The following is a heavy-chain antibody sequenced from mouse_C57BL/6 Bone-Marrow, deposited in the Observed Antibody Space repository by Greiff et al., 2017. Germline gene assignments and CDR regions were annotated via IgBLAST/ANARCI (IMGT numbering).Heavy chain of an antibody. D-gene: IGHD2-4*01. CDR3: ARHERYYDYEGYFDY. V-gene: IGHV1-62-2*01. Sequence: QVQLQQSGAELVKPGASVKLSCKASGYIFTEYPIHWVKQRSGQGLEWIGWFYPGSGSIKYNERFKDKATLTADKSSNTVYMELSRLTSEDSAVYFCARHERYYDYEGYFDYWGQGTTLTVSS. CDR1: GYIFTEYP. CDR2: FYPGSGSI. J-gene: IGHJ2*01.